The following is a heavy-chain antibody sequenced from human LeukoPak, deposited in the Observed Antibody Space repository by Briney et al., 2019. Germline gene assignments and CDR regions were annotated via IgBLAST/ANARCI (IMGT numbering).Heavy chain of an antibody. D-gene: IGHD3-10*01. CDR3: AKHGLVRGVISTCFDS. CDR2: ISVGGGST. Sequence: GGSLRLSCAVSGFTLSTYVMTWVRQAPGKGLEWVSTISVGGGSTYYADSVKGRFTISRDTSKNTLYLQMNRLGAEDTAAYYCAKHGLVRGVISTCFDSWGQEALVTVSS. J-gene: IGHJ4*02. CDR1: GFTLSTYV. V-gene: IGHV3-23*01.